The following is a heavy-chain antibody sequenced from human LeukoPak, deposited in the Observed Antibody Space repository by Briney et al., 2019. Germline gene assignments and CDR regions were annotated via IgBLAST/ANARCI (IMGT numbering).Heavy chain of an antibody. D-gene: IGHD5-18*01. Sequence: SETLSLTCTVSGGSISSSSYYWGWIRQPPGKGLEWIGSIYYSGSTYYNPSLKSRVTISVDTSKNQFSLKLSSVTAADTAVYYCAIGYSYGYFDYWGQGTLVTVSS. CDR1: GGSISSSSYY. J-gene: IGHJ4*02. V-gene: IGHV4-39*07. CDR3: AIGYSYGYFDY. CDR2: IYYSGST.